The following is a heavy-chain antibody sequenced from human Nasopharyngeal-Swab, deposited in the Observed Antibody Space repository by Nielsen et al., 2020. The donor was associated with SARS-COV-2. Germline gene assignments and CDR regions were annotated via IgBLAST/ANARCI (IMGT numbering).Heavy chain of an antibody. J-gene: IGHJ2*01. V-gene: IGHV4-59*13. Sequence: PGKGLEWIGYMYYSGTTNSIPSLKSRVTMSVDTSKNQFSLKLTSVTAADTAVYCCARRTYDSLNSYWYFDLWGRGTLVTVSS. CDR2: MYYSGTT. CDR3: ARRTYDSLNSYWYFDL. D-gene: IGHD2/OR15-2a*01.